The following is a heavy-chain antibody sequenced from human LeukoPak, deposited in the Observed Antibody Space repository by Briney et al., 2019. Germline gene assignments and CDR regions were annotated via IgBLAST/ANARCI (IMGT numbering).Heavy chain of an antibody. CDR2: IYYSGST. D-gene: IGHD3-22*01. Sequence: KPSETLSLTCTVSGGSISSYYWSWIRQPPGKGLEWIGYIYYSGSTNYNPSLKSRVTISVDTSKNQFSLKLSSVTAADTAVYYCARGADSSGYFPFDYWGQGTLVTVSS. J-gene: IGHJ4*02. V-gene: IGHV4-59*01. CDR3: ARGADSSGYFPFDY. CDR1: GGSISSYY.